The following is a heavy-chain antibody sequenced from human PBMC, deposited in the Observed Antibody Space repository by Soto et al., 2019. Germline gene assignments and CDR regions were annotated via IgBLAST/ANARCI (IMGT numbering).Heavy chain of an antibody. CDR2: IRYDGSDE. Sequence: QVQLVESGGGVVQPGGALRLSCAAAASIFKGHGMHWVRQAPGKGLEWVAIIRYDGSDEHYGDSVKGRFTISRDNSKNMLYLQINSLRAEDTAVYYCARDGLRATTFFGFLDYWGQGTLVTVSS. V-gene: IGHV3-33*08. J-gene: IGHJ4*02. CDR1: ASIFKGHG. D-gene: IGHD1-26*01. CDR3: ARDGLRATTFFGFLDY.